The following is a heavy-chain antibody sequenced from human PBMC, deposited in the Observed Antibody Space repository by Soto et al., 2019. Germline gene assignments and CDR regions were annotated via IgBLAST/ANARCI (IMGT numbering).Heavy chain of an antibody. J-gene: IGHJ4*02. Sequence: SETLSLTCTVSGGSISSYYWSWIRQPPGKGLEWIGYIYYSGSTNYNPSLKSRDTISVDTTKNQIYLKLNSVTDADTAVYYCARRYGASFDYWGQGTRVTVS. CDR3: ARRYGASFDY. CDR1: GGSISSYY. V-gene: IGHV4-59*01. D-gene: IGHD4-17*01. CDR2: IYYSGST.